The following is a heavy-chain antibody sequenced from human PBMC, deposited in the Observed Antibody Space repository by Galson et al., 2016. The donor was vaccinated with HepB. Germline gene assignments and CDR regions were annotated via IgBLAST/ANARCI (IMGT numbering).Heavy chain of an antibody. CDR2: INPNGGSA. V-gene: IGHV1-46*01. CDR1: GYTFTTYH. D-gene: IGHD6-25*01. CDR3: STGGGYNWFDP. Sequence: SVKVSCKASGYTFTTYHMHWVRRAPGQGLEWMGIINPNGGSASYSPKFQGRVTLTRDTSTSTVYMELSSLKSDDTALYYCSTGGGYNWFDPWGQGTLVTVSS. J-gene: IGHJ5*02.